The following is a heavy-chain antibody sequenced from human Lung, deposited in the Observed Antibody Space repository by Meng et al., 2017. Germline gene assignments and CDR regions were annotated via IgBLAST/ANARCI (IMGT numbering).Heavy chain of an antibody. CDR1: GFTFRNSE. Sequence: RLPCRTSGFTFRNSEFNWVRQAPGKGLEWVSYIDESGTTRYYADSVRGRFTITRDNAENSVFLQMHSLRGEDTAVYYCVKAVTVAGHHWGQGTMVTVSS. D-gene: IGHD6-19*01. CDR3: VKAVTVAGHH. V-gene: IGHV3-48*03. CDR2: IDESGTTR. J-gene: IGHJ5*02.